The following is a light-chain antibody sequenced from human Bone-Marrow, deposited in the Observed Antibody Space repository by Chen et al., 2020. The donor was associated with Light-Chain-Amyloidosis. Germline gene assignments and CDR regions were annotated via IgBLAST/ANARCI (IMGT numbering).Light chain of an antibody. CDR2: DDS. CDR1: NIGSKS. V-gene: IGLV3-21*02. Sequence: SNVLTQPSSVSVTPGQTATIACGGNNIGSKSVHWYQQTPGQAPLLVVYDDSDRPSGIPERLSGSNSGNTATLTISRVEAGDEADYYCQVWDRSSDRPVFGGGTKLTVL. CDR3: QVWDRSSDRPV. J-gene: IGLJ3*02.